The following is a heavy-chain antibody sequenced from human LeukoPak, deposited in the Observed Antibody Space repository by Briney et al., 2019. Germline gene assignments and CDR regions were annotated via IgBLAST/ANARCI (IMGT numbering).Heavy chain of an antibody. V-gene: IGHV3-48*04. CDR1: GFTFSSYS. D-gene: IGHD1-26*01. Sequence: GGSLRLSCAASGFTFSSYSMNWVRQAPGKGLEWVSYISSSSSTIYYADSVKGRFTISRDNAKNSLYLQMNNLRGEDTAVYYCARDKIVGATHFDYWGQGTLVTVSS. J-gene: IGHJ4*02. CDR3: ARDKIVGATHFDY. CDR2: ISSSSSTI.